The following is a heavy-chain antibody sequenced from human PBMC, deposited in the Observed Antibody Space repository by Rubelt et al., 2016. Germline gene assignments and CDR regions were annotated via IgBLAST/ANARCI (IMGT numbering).Heavy chain of an antibody. CDR1: GYTLTTLA. J-gene: IGHJ5*02. CDR3: ARGHYGA. V-gene: IGHV7-4-1*02. D-gene: IGHD4/OR15-4a*01. Sequence: QVQLVQSGAVLKKPGASVKISCKASGYTLTTLAMNWVRQDPGQGLEWMGWINANTGDPTYAHVFTGRFVFSLDTSVNTAYLQISSLQPEDTAVYFCARGHYGAWGQGTLVTVSS. CDR2: INANTGDP.